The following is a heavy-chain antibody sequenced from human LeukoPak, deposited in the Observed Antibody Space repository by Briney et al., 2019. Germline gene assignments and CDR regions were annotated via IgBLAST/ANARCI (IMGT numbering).Heavy chain of an antibody. D-gene: IGHD5-12*01. CDR1: GGSITSGFYY. CDR3: ARKAGSGYDY. V-gene: IGHV4-31*03. Sequence: SETLSLTCTVSGGSITSGFYYWSWIRQHPGKGLEWIGYIDYSGSTYYNPSLKSRVTISGDTSKNQLSLKLSSVTAADTAVYYCARKAGSGYDYWGQGTLVTVSS. CDR2: IDYSGST. J-gene: IGHJ4*02.